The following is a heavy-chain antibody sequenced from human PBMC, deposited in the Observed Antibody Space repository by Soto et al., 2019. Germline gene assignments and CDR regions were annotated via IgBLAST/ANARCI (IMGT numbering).Heavy chain of an antibody. CDR3: ARDPAGHRSTSTRHYFDF. CDR2: ISSGSSYI. CDR1: GFTFSTYS. Sequence: PGGSLRLSCAASGFTFSTYSMNWVRQAPGKGLEWVSSISSGSSYIYYADSVKGRFTISRDNAKDSLYLQMNSLRAEDTAVYYCARDPAGHRSTSTRHYFDFWGQGMLVTVSS. V-gene: IGHV3-21*01. D-gene: IGHD2-2*01. J-gene: IGHJ4*02.